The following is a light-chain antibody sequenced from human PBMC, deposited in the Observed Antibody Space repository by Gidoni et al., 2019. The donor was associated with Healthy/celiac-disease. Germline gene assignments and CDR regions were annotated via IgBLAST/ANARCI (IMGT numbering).Light chain of an antibody. CDR1: HSLSSY. CDR3: QQRSNWPPFT. CDR2: DAS. Sequence: EIVLTQSPATLSLSLGERATPSCRASHSLSSYLAWYQQKPGQAPRLLIYDASNRATGVPARFSGSRSGTDGTLTISSLEPEDVAVYYCQQRSNWPPFTFGPGTKVDIK. V-gene: IGKV3-11*01. J-gene: IGKJ3*01.